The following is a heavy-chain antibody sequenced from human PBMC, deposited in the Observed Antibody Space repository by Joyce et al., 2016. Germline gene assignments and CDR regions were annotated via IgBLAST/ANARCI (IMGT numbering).Heavy chain of an antibody. CDR1: GFPFSSHW. Sequence: EVQLVDSGGGLVQPGGSLRLSCAASGFPFSSHWMHWVRQAPGKGLVWVSRIKGDGTEINYADSVKGRFIIARDNAKNMVYLQMNSLRVEDTAVYYCVRGAGAVAGMGAFDKWGQGTLLTVSS. V-gene: IGHV3-74*01. J-gene: IGHJ4*02. CDR2: IKGDGTEI. CDR3: VRGAGAVAGMGAFDK. D-gene: IGHD6-19*01.